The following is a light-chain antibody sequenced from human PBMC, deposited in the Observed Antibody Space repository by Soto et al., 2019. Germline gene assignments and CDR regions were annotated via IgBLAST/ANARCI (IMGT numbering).Light chain of an antibody. CDR3: HQHSDWPLT. CDR1: QSISSS. Sequence: EIVLIQSPVTLPLSPGERATLSCRASQSISSSLAWYQQNPGQAPRLLIFDASNRATGIPVRFSGSGSGTDFTLTISSLEPDDFTVYYCHQHSDWPLTFGGGTRVEI. CDR2: DAS. J-gene: IGKJ4*01. V-gene: IGKV3-11*01.